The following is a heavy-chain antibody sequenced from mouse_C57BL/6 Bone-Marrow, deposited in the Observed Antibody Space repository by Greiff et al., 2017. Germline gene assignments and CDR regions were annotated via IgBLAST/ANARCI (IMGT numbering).Heavy chain of an antibody. CDR2: ISYSGST. Sequence: EVQGVESGPGLAKPSQTLSLTCSVTGYSITSDYWNWIRKFPGNKLEYMGYISYSGSTYYNPSLKSRISITRDTSKNQYYLQLNSVTTEDTATYYCAATVDLYYYAMDYWGQGTSVTVSS. V-gene: IGHV3-8*01. D-gene: IGHD1-1*01. J-gene: IGHJ4*01. CDR3: AATVDLYYYAMDY. CDR1: GYSITSDY.